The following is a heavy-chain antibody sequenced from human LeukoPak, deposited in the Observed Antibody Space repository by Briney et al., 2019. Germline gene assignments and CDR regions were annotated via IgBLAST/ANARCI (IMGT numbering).Heavy chain of an antibody. J-gene: IGHJ5*02. CDR2: ISGSGGST. D-gene: IGHD3-10*01. CDR1: GFTFSSYA. V-gene: IGHV3-23*01. Sequence: PGGSLRLSCAASGFTFSSYAMSWVRQAPGKGLEWVSAISGSGGSTYYADSAKGRFTISRDNSKNTLYLQMNSLRAEDTAVYYCAKALGLRKGSGSYLSWGQGTLVTVSS. CDR3: AKALGLRKGSGSYLS.